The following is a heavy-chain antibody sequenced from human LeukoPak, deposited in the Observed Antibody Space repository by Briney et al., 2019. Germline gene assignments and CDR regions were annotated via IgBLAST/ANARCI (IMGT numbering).Heavy chain of an antibody. Sequence: GGSLRLSCAASGFTFSSYAMSWVRQAPGKGLEWVSAISGSGGSTYYPDSVKGRFTISRDNSKNTLYLQMNSLRAEDTAVYYCAKGGSPHSSSSVWGQGTLVTVSS. CDR3: AKGGSPHSSSSV. CDR2: ISGSGGST. CDR1: GFTFSSYA. J-gene: IGHJ4*02. V-gene: IGHV3-23*01. D-gene: IGHD6-6*01.